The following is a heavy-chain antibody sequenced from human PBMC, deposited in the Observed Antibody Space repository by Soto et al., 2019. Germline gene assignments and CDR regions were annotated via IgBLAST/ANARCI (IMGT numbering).Heavy chain of an antibody. CDR3: ARGDSTDCSNGVCSFFYNHDMDV. V-gene: IGHV1-2*04. CDR2: INPKSGGT. J-gene: IGHJ6*04. Sequence: ASMKVSWKASGYSFTDYHIHWVRQAPGQGLDWLGRINPKSGGTSTAQKFQGWVTMTTDTSISTASMELTRLTSDDTAIYYCARGDSTDCSNGVCSFFYNHDMDVWRK. D-gene: IGHD2-8*01. CDR1: GYSFTDYH.